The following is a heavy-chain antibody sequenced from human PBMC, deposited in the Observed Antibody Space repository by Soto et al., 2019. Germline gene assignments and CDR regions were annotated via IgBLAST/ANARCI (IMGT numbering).Heavy chain of an antibody. CDR3: ARVNSHDYVLTGLWFDP. D-gene: IGHD4-17*01. CDR2: IYYSGST. J-gene: IGHJ5*02. CDR1: GGSISSGGYY. V-gene: IGHV4-31*03. Sequence: QVQLQESGPGLVKPSQTLSLTCTVSGGSISSGGYYWSWIRQHPGKGLEWIGYIYYSGSTYYNPSRKSRVTISVDTSKNQFSLKLSSVTAADTAVYYCARVNSHDYVLTGLWFDPWGQGTLVTVSS.